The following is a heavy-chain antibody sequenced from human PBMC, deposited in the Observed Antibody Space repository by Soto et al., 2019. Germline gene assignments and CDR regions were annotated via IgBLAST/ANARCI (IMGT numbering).Heavy chain of an antibody. D-gene: IGHD5-18*01. Sequence: GASVKVSCKASGYTFTSYAMHWVRQAPGQRLEWMGWINAGNGNTKYSQKFQGRVTITRDTSASTAYMELSSLRSEDTAVYYCARDLDTDMARVPLNYYYGMDVWGQGTTVTVS. CDR3: ARDLDTDMARVPLNYYYGMDV. V-gene: IGHV1-3*01. CDR2: INAGNGNT. J-gene: IGHJ6*02. CDR1: GYTFTSYA.